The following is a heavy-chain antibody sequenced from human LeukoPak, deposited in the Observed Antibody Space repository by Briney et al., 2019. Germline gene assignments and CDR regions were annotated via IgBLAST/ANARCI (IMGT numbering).Heavy chain of an antibody. CDR2: INPNSGGT. CDR3: ARGLEIVGATTNWFDP. Sequence: GASVKLSCKASGYTFTGYYMHWVRQAPGQGLEWMGWINPNSGGTNYAKKFQGRVTITRDTSISTAYMELSRLRSDDTAVYYCARGLEIVGATTNWFDPWGQGTLVTVSS. CDR1: GYTFTGYY. V-gene: IGHV1-2*02. J-gene: IGHJ5*02. D-gene: IGHD1-26*01.